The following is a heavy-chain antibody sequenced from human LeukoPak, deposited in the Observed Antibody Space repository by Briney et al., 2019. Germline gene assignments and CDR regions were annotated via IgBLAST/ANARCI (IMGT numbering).Heavy chain of an antibody. CDR2: ITGTGGTT. CDR3: AKRGYYYDSSAYYYFDY. V-gene: IGHV3-23*01. Sequence: GGSLRLSCAASGFTFSSYAMNWVRQAPGKGLEWVSTITGTGGTTYYADSVKGRFTISSDNSMDTLYLQMNSLRAEDTAVYYCAKRGYYYDSSAYYYFDYWGQGTLVTVSS. J-gene: IGHJ4*02. CDR1: GFTFSSYA. D-gene: IGHD3-22*01.